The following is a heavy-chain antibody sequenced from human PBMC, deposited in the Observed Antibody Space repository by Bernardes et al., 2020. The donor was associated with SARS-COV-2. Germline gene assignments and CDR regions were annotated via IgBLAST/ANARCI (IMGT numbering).Heavy chain of an antibody. J-gene: IGHJ6*02. D-gene: IGHD3-16*01. Sequence: SLRLSCAASGFTFSSYAMSWVRQAPGKGLEWVSAISGSGGSTYYADSVKGRFTISRDNSKNTLYLQMNSLRAEDTAVYYCAKGGRNDYVWGSVYYYYGMDVWGQGTTVTVSS. CDR1: GFTFSSYA. CDR2: ISGSGGST. V-gene: IGHV3-23*01. CDR3: AKGGRNDYVWGSVYYYYGMDV.